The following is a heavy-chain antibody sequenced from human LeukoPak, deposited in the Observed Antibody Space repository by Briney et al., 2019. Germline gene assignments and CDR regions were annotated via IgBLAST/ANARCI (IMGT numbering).Heavy chain of an antibody. CDR1: GFTFSDSY. CDR2: ISSSGSTI. CDR3: ARGKYSFDY. Sequence: GGSLRLSCAASGFTFSDSYMSWIRQAPGKGLEYISYISSSGSTIYYADSVKGQFTLSRDNAKNSLSLEMNSLRAEDTAVYYCARGKYSFDYWGQGTLVTVSS. J-gene: IGHJ4*02. V-gene: IGHV3-11*01.